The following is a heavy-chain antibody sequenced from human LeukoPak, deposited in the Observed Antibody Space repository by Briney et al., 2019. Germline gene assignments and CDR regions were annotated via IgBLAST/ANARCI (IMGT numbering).Heavy chain of an antibody. J-gene: IGHJ6*04. CDR2: ISAGGGAT. Sequence: PGGSLRLSCAASGFTFSSYAMSWVRQAPGKGLEWVSGISAGGGATYYADSVKGRFTISSDNSKSTLYLQMNSLRAEDTAVYFCAKDSDYSSSCYSPIDTFDIWGRGTTVTVSS. D-gene: IGHD6-13*01. CDR3: AKDSDYSSSCYSPIDTFDI. CDR1: GFTFSSYA. V-gene: IGHV3-23*01.